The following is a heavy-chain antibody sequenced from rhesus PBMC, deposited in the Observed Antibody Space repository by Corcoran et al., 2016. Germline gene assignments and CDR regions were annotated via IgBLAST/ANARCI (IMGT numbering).Heavy chain of an antibody. CDR2: IYSSSGNT. J-gene: IGHJ4*01. CDR1: GGSISGGYG. Sequence: QVQLQESGPGLLKPSETLSLTCAVSGGSISGGYGWGWIRQPPGKGLEWIGSIYSSSGNTYYNPSLKSRATISTDTSKNQFSLKLSSVTAADTAVYYCARDKSGIAAAGPFDYWGQGVLVTVSS. CDR3: ARDKSGIAAAGPFDY. V-gene: IGHV4S7*01. D-gene: IGHD6S26*01.